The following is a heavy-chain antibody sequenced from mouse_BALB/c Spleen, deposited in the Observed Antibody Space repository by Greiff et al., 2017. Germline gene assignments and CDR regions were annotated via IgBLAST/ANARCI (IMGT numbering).Heavy chain of an antibody. CDR2: ISSGGSYT. CDR1: GFTFSSYG. CDR3: ARDSGYLDY. J-gene: IGHJ2*01. V-gene: IGHV5-6*01. D-gene: IGHD3-1*01. Sequence: EVMLVESGGDLVKPGGSLKLSCAASGFTFSSYGMSWVRQTPDKRLEWVATISSGGSYTYYPDSVKGRFTISRDNAKNTLYLQMSSLKYEDTAMYYCARDSGYLDYWGQGTTLTVSS.